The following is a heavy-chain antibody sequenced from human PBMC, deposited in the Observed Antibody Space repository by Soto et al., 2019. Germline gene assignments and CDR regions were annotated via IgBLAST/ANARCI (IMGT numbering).Heavy chain of an antibody. V-gene: IGHV3-11*01. J-gene: IGHJ5*02. Sequence: QVQLVESGGGLVKPGGSLRLSCAASGFTFSDYYMSWIREAPGKGLEWVSYISSSGSTIYYADSVKGRFTISRDNAKNSLFLQMNSLRAEDTAVYYCARDFGDGYNLLSWFDPWGQGTLVTVSS. CDR2: ISSSGSTI. CDR3: ARDFGDGYNLLSWFDP. CDR1: GFTFSDYY. D-gene: IGHD5-12*01.